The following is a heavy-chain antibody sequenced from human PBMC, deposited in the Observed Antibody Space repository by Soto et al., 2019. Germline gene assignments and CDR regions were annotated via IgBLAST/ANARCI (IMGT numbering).Heavy chain of an antibody. CDR3: AKYDFLSGSHDAFNI. Sequence: SETLSLTCTVSGGSISSGGYYWSWIRQHPGKGLEWIGYIYYSGSTYYNPSLKSRVTISVDTSKNQFSLKLSSVTAADTAVYYCAKYDFLSGSHDAFNIWGQGTKVTVSS. D-gene: IGHD3-3*01. J-gene: IGHJ3*02. V-gene: IGHV4-31*03. CDR1: GGSISSGGYY. CDR2: IYYSGST.